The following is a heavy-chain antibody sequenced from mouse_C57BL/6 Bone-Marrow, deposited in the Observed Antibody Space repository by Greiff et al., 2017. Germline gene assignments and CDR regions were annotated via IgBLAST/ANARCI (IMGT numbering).Heavy chain of an antibody. V-gene: IGHV1-64*01. CDR2: IHPNSGST. CDR1: GYTFTSYW. CDR3: ARLEGWLHWYFDV. Sequence: QVQLQQSGAELVKPGASVKLSCKASGYTFTSYWMHWVKQRPGQGLEWIGMIHPNSGSTNYNEKFKSKATLTVDKSSSTAYMQLSSLTSEDSAVYYCARLEGWLHWYFDVWGTGTTVTVSS. D-gene: IGHD2-3*01. J-gene: IGHJ1*03.